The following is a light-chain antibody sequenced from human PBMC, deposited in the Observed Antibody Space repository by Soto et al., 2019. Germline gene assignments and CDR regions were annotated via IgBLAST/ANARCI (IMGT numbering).Light chain of an antibody. CDR2: WAS. CDR3: KQYCSTRT. V-gene: IGKV4-1*01. J-gene: IGKJ1*01. Sequence: DIVLTQSPDSLAVSLGERATINCKSSQSVLYSSNNKNYLAWYQQKPGQPPKLLIYWASTRESGVPDRFSGCGSGTDFTLTISRLQAEEVAGYYCKQYCSTRTFGQGTKVEIK. CDR1: QSVLYSSNNKNY.